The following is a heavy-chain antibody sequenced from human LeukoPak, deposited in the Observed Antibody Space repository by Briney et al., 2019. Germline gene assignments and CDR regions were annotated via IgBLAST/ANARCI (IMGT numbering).Heavy chain of an antibody. V-gene: IGHV4-4*07. CDR2: IYTSGST. CDR3: ARDQSLGYCSGGSCPDPYYYYGMDV. Sequence: SETLSLTCTVSGGSISSYYWSWIRQPAGKGLEWIGRIYTSGSTNYNPSLKSRVTMSVDTSKNQFSLKLSSVTAADTAVYYCARDQSLGYCSGGSCPDPYYYYGMDVWGQRTTVTVSS. J-gene: IGHJ6*02. D-gene: IGHD2-15*01. CDR1: GGSISSYY.